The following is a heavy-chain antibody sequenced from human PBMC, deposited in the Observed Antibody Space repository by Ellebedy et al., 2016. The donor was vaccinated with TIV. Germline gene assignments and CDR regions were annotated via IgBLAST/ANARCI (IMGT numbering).Heavy chain of an antibody. CDR1: GFTFSSYG. CDR2: ISYDGSNK. CDR3: ARGIVAQYYSFYYYMDV. V-gene: IGHV3-30*03. J-gene: IGHJ6*03. Sequence: GESLKISCAASGFTFSSYGMHWVRQAPGKGLEWVAVISYDGSNKYYADSVKGRFTISRDNSKNTLYLQMNSLRAEDTAVYYCARGIVAQYYSFYYYMDVWGKGTTVTVSS. D-gene: IGHD5-12*01.